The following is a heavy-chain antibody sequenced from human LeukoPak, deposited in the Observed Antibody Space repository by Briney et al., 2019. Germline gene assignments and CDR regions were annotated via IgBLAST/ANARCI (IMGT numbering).Heavy chain of an antibody. V-gene: IGHV1-18*01. CDR2: ISAYNGNT. CDR1: GYTFTSYG. D-gene: IGHD1-1*01. CDR3: ARSAWGYNWNDPGGYGMDV. Sequence: ASVKVSCKASGYTFTSYGISWVRQAPGQGLEWMGWISAYNGNTNYAQKLQGRVTMTTDTSTSTAYMELRSLRSDDTAVYYCARSAWGYNWNDPGGYGMDVWGQGTTVTVSS. J-gene: IGHJ6*02.